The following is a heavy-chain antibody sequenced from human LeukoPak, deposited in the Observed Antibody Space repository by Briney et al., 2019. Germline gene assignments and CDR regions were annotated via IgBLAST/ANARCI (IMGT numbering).Heavy chain of an antibody. CDR1: GGSINTYY. J-gene: IGHJ4*02. CDR2: IYYTGST. CDR3: ARGANRLDS. Sequence: SETLSLTWSVSGGSINTYYWSWIRQTPGKGLEWIGFIYYTGSTNYSPSLKSRVTMSVDTSKSQFSLKLTSVTAADTALYYCARGANRLDSWGRGTLVTVSS. D-gene: IGHD1-14*01. V-gene: IGHV4-59*12.